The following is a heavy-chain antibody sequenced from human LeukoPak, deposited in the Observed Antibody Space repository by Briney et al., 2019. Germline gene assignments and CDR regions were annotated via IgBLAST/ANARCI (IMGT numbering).Heavy chain of an antibody. CDR3: ARAAKWELLKGGLDS. D-gene: IGHD1-26*01. V-gene: IGHV1-2*02. CDR1: GYTFTGYY. Sequence: GASVKVPCKASGYTFTGYYMHWVRQAPGQGLEWMGWINPNSGDTKYAQKFQGRVTMTRDTSISTAYMELNRLISDDTAVYYCARAAKWELLKGGLDSWGQGTLVTVSS. J-gene: IGHJ4*02. CDR2: INPNSGDT.